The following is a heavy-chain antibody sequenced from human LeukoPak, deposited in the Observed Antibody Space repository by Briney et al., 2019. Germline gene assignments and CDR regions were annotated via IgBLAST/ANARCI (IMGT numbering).Heavy chain of an antibody. D-gene: IGHD2-2*01. Sequence: KTGGSLRLSCAASGFTFSDYYMSWLRQTPGKGLEWLSYISYSGNTIYYADSVKGRFTISRDNAKNSLYLQMNSLRAEDTAVYYCARDCTSSTGCPEMDVWGKGTTVTVSS. CDR1: GFTFSDYY. CDR2: ISYSGNTI. V-gene: IGHV3-11*04. J-gene: IGHJ6*04. CDR3: ARDCTSSTGCPEMDV.